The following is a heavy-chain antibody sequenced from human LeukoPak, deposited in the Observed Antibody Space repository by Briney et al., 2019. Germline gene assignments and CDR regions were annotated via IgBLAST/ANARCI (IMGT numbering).Heavy chain of an antibody. J-gene: IGHJ4*02. CDR2: IYHSGST. Sequence: PSGTLSPTCAVSGGSISSSNRCSWVRQPPGKGLEWIGEIYHSGSTNYNPSLKSRVTISVDKSKNQFSLKLSSVTAADTAVYYCATLLCSSTTCYFAYWGQGTLVTVSS. D-gene: IGHD2-2*01. CDR1: GGSISSSNR. V-gene: IGHV4-4*02. CDR3: ATLLCSSTTCYFAY.